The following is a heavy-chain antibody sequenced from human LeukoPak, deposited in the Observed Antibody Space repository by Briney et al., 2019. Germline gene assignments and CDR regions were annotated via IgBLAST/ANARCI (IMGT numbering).Heavy chain of an antibody. Sequence: PSGTLSLTCAVSGGSISSSYYWGWIRQPPGKGLEWIGSIYYSGSTYYNPSLKSRVTISVDTSKNQFSLKLSSVTAADTAVYYCARVGEQQLVQGWGQGTLVTVSS. J-gene: IGHJ4*02. CDR1: GGSISSSYY. V-gene: IGHV4-39*07. CDR2: IYYSGST. CDR3: ARVGEQQLVQG. D-gene: IGHD6-13*01.